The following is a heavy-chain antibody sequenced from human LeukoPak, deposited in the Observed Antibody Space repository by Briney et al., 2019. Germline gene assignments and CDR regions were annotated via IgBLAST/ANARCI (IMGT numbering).Heavy chain of an antibody. J-gene: IGHJ4*02. V-gene: IGHV3-21*04. CDR2: ISSSSSYI. Sequence: GGSLRLSCAASGFTFSSYSMNWVRQAPGKGLEWVSSISSSSSYIYYADSVKGRFTIFRDNSKNTLYLQMNSLRAEDTAVYHCANGWSPDYWGRGTLVTVSS. D-gene: IGHD2-15*01. CDR3: ANGWSPDY. CDR1: GFTFSSYS.